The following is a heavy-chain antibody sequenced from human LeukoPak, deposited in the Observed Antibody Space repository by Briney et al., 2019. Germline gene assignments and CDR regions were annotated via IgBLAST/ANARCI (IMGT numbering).Heavy chain of an antibody. CDR1: GFTFSTHG. J-gene: IGHJ3*02. V-gene: IGHV3-30*02. Sequence: GGSLRLSCAASGFTFSTHGMHWVRQAPGKGLEWVAFIRYDGINKYYADSVKGRFTISRDSFKNTLYLQMNSLRPEDTAVYYCAKEGDYYGSGSYRGGFDIWGQGTRATVSS. CDR3: AKEGDYYGSGSYRGGFDI. CDR2: IRYDGINK. D-gene: IGHD3-10*01.